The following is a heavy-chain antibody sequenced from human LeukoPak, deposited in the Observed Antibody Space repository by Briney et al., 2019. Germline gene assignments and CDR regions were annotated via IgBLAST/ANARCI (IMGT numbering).Heavy chain of an antibody. CDR3: ARGGWTSIWT. CDR1: GDSFSSNSAA. Sequence: SQTLSLTCAISGDSFSSNSAAWNWIRQSPSRGLEWLGRTYYRSKLYNDYAISVKSRITINPDTSKNQFSLQLNSVSPEDTAVYYCARGGWTSIWTWGQGTLVTVSS. D-gene: IGHD1-1*01. CDR2: TYYRSKLYN. V-gene: IGHV6-1*01. J-gene: IGHJ5*02.